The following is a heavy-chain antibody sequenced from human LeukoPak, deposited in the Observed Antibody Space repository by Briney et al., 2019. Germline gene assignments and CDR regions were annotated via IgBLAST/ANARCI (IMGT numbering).Heavy chain of an antibody. CDR3: ARDRLYGDSTYFDY. D-gene: IGHD4-17*01. CDR2: IIPILGIA. Sequence: ASVKVSCKASGGTFSSYAISWVRQAPGQGLEWMGRIIPILGIANYAQKFQGRVTITADKSTSTAYMELSSLRSEDTAVYYCARDRLYGDSTYFDYWGQGTLVTVSS. CDR1: GGTFSSYA. J-gene: IGHJ4*02. V-gene: IGHV1-69*04.